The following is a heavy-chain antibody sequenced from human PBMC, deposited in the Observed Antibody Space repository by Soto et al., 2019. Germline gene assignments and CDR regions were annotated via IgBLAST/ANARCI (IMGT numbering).Heavy chain of an antibody. CDR2: ISAYNGNT. J-gene: IGHJ4*02. V-gene: IGHV1-18*01. Sequence: PRPSVKVSCKASGYTFTSYGISWVRQAPGQGLEWMGWISAYNGNTNYAQKLQGRVTMTTDTSTSTAYIELRSLSSDDTAVYYCARVEWYGNYFDYWGQGTLVTVSS. CDR3: ARVEWYGNYFDY. CDR1: GYTFTSYG. D-gene: IGHD3-3*01.